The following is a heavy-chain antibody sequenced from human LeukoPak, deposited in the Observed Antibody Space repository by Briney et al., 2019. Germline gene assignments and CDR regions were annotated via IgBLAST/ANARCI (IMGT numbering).Heavy chain of an antibody. Sequence: GGSLRLSCAASGFTFTNAWMSCVRQAPGKGLEWVGRIKSKADGGATDYAALVKGRFTISRDDSKNTLYLQMNSLKTEDTAVYYCTSGGDCSRTSCYTDWGQGTLVTVSS. CDR3: TSGGDCSRTSCYTD. CDR1: GFTFTNAW. D-gene: IGHD2-2*02. CDR2: IKSKADGGAT. V-gene: IGHV3-15*01. J-gene: IGHJ4*02.